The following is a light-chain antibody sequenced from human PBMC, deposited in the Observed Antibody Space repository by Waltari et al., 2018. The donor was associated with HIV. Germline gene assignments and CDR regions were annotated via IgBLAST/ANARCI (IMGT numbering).Light chain of an antibody. V-gene: IGKV3-11*01. CDR1: QSVSSY. J-gene: IGKJ4*01. CDR2: DST. CDR3: QQRHNWPPLT. Sequence: EIVLTQSPATLSLSPGERATLSCRASQSVSSYLAWYQQKPGQAPRLLIYDSTHRATGIPARFIGSGSTTDFTLTIFILEPEDFVVYYCQQRHNWPPLTFGGGTKVEIK.